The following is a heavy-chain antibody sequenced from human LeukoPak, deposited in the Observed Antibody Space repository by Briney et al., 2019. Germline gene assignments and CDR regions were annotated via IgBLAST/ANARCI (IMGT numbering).Heavy chain of an antibody. D-gene: IGHD2-8*01. V-gene: IGHV3-43*02. J-gene: IGHJ5*02. CDR1: GFSFDDYV. CDR2: ISGDGGST. CDR3: AKDIMGSRDNWFDP. Sequence: GGSLRLSCAASGFSFDDYVMHWGRQSPGKGLEWVSLISGDGGSTYYADSVRGRFTISRDNSKSSLYLQMSSLRTEDTALYYCAKDIMGSRDNWFDPWGQGTLVTVSS.